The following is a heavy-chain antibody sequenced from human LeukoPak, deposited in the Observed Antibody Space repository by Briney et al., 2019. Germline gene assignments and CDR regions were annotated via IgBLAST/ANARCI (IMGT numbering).Heavy chain of an antibody. CDR2: IRGSGTKT. Sequence: PGGSLRLSCAASGFTFSSDAMSWVRQAPGKGLEWVSGIRGSGTKTYYADSVKGRFTISRDNSKNTLYVQMNSLRANDTAVYYCAKEVTSSGWPLAYWGQGALVTVSS. V-gene: IGHV3-23*01. CDR3: AKEVTSSGWPLAY. J-gene: IGHJ4*02. D-gene: IGHD6-19*01. CDR1: GFTFSSDA.